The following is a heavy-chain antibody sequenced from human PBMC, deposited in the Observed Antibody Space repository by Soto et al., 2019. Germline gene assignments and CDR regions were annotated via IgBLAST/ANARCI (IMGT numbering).Heavy chain of an antibody. Sequence: QVQLQESGPGLVKPSETLSLTCTVSGGSIGSYYWSWIRQPPGKGLEWIGYIFYSGSTNYNPSFQRPLTISVDTSKNQFSLKLSSVTAADTAVYYCARVVDYDTLTGYYRGAGWFDPWGQGTLVTVSS. CDR2: IFYSGST. D-gene: IGHD3-9*01. J-gene: IGHJ5*01. CDR1: GGSIGSYY. CDR3: ARVVDYDTLTGYYRGAGWFDP. V-gene: IGHV4-59*01.